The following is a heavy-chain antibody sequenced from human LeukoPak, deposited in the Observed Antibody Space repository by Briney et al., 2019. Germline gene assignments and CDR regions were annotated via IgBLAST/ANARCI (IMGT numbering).Heavy chain of an antibody. CDR3: ARDFRQQLAPVPGYFDY. Sequence: GASVKVSCKASGYTFTSYGISWVRQAPGQGLEWMGWISAYNGNTNYAQKLQGRVTMTTDTSTSTAYMELSSLRSEDTAVYYCARDFRQQLAPVPGYFDYWGQGTLVTVSS. CDR1: GYTFTSYG. J-gene: IGHJ4*02. D-gene: IGHD6-13*01. V-gene: IGHV1-18*01. CDR2: ISAYNGNT.